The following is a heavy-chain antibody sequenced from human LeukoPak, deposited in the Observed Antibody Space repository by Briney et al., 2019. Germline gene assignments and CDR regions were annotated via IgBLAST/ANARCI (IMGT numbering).Heavy chain of an antibody. D-gene: IGHD5-12*01. CDR3: ARTLDGYSGYDYYFDY. Sequence: PSETLSLTCAVSGGSISSGGYSWSWIRQPPGKGLEWIGYIYHSGSTYYNPSLKSRVTISVDRSKNQFSLKLSSVTAADTAVYYCARTLDGYSGYDYYFDYWGQGTLVTVSS. CDR1: GGSISSGGYS. V-gene: IGHV4-30-2*01. J-gene: IGHJ4*02. CDR2: IYHSGST.